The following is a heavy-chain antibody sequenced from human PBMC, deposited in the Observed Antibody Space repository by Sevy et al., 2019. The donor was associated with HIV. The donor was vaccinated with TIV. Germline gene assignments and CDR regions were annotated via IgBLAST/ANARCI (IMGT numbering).Heavy chain of an antibody. V-gene: IGHV3-53*01. J-gene: IGHJ4*02. CDR3: ARDLGGSYGY. D-gene: IGHD1-26*01. Sequence: GGSLRLSCAASGFTVSSNYMSWVRQAPGKGLEWVSVIYSGGSTYYADSVKGRFTISRDNSKNTRYLQMNGLRAEDTAVYYCARDLGGSYGYWGQGTLVTVSS. CDR2: IYSGGST. CDR1: GFTVSSNY.